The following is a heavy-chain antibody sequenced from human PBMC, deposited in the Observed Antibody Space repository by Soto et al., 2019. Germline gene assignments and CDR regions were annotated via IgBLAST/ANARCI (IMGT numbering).Heavy chain of an antibody. J-gene: IGHJ4*02. D-gene: IGHD5-12*01. CDR3: ARGRGYSGYDPVYFDY. CDR1: GFTVSSNY. Sequence: EVQLVESGGGLVQPGGSLRLSCAASGFTVSSNYMSWVRQAPGKGLEWVSVIYSGGSTYYADSVKGRFTISRHNSKNTLYLQMNSLRAEDTAVYYCARGRGYSGYDPVYFDYWGQGTLVTVPS. V-gene: IGHV3-53*04. CDR2: IYSGGST.